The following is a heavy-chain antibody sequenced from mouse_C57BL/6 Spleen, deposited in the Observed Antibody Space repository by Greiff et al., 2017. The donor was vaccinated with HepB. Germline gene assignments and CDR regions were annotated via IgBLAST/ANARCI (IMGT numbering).Heavy chain of an antibody. CDR2: IDPSDSYT. CDR3: ARLRGYDPYFDY. CDR1: GYTFTSYW. J-gene: IGHJ2*01. Sequence: QVQLQQPGAELVMPGASVKLSCKASGYTFTSYWMHWVKQRPGQGLEWIGEIDPSDSYTNYNQKFKGKSTLTVDKSSSTAYMQLSSLTSEASAVYYCARLRGYDPYFDYWGQGTTLTVSS. V-gene: IGHV1-69*01. D-gene: IGHD2-2*01.